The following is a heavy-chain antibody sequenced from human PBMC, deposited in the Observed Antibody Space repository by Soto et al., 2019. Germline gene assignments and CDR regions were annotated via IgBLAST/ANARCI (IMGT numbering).Heavy chain of an antibody. CDR2: INHSGST. V-gene: IGHV4-34*01. J-gene: IGHJ4*02. Sequence: SETLSLTCAVYCGSFSGYYWSWIRQPPGKGLEWIGEINHSGSTNYNPSLKSRVTISVDTSKNQFSLILSSVTAADTAVFYCARGPLSMVRGVITLNYYFDYWGQGTLVTVSS. CDR1: CGSFSGYY. D-gene: IGHD3-10*01. CDR3: ARGPLSMVRGVITLNYYFDY.